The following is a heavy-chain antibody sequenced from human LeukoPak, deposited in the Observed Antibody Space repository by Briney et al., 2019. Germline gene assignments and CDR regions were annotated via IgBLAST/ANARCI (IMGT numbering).Heavy chain of an antibody. CDR2: IWYDGTNK. Sequence: GGSLRLSCAASGFTFSSYGMHWVRQAPGKGLEWVAVIWYDGTNKYYADSVKGRFTISRDNSKNTLYLQMNSLRAEDTAVYYCAKQRGMYYGGNLAEYFRHWGQGTLVTVSS. CDR1: GFTFSSYG. J-gene: IGHJ1*01. V-gene: IGHV3-33*06. CDR3: AKQRGMYYGGNLAEYFRH. D-gene: IGHD4-23*01.